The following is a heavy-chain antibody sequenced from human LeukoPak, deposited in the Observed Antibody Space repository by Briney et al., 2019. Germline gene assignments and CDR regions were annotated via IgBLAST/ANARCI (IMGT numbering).Heavy chain of an antibody. CDR2: IYYSRST. V-gene: IGHV4-59*08. D-gene: IGHD5-24*01. CDR3: ARLVEMATIIDY. Sequence: SETLSLTCTVSGGSISSYYWSWIRQPPGKGLEWIGYIYYSRSTNYNPSLKSRVTISTDTSKNQFSLKLSSVTAADTAVYYCARLVEMATIIDYWGQGTLVTVSS. J-gene: IGHJ4*02. CDR1: GGSISSYY.